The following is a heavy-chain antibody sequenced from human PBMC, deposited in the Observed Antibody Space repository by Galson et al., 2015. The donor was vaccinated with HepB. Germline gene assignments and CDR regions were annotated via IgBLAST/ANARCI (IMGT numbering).Heavy chain of an antibody. V-gene: IGHV3-74*01. Sequence: SLRLSCAASGFTFSTYWMHWVRQAPGKGLVWVSRINSDGSSTACADSVKGRFTISRDNAKSTLYVQMNSLRAEDTAVYYCVRGTTDPSGWYMKWDYWGQGTLVTVSS. CDR3: VRGTTDPSGWYMKWDY. CDR2: INSDGSST. D-gene: IGHD6-19*01. J-gene: IGHJ4*02. CDR1: GFTFSTYW.